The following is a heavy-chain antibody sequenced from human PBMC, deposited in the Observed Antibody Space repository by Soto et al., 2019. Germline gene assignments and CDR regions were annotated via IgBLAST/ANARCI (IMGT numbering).Heavy chain of an antibody. CDR3: ARPYSNYENWFDP. D-gene: IGHD4-4*01. J-gene: IGHJ5*02. CDR2: IYYSGST. Sequence: SETLSLTCTVYGGSISSSSYYWGLIRQPPGKGLEWIGSIYYSGSTYYNPSLKSRVTISVDTSKNQFSLKLSSVTAADTAVYYCARPYSNYENWFDPWGQGTLVTVSS. V-gene: IGHV4-39*01. CDR1: GGSISSSSYY.